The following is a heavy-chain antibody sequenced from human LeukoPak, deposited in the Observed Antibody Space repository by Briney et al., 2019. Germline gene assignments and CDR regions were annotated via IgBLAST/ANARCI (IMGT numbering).Heavy chain of an antibody. CDR2: INTYNGNT. J-gene: IGHJ4*02. Sequence: ASAKVSCKASGYTFTSYGITWVRQAPGQGLEWMGWINTYNGNTNYAPKLQGRVTMTTDTSTSTAYMELRSLRSDDTAVYYCARRGNWNDFDYWGQGTLVTVSS. D-gene: IGHD1-20*01. CDR1: GYTFTSYG. CDR3: ARRGNWNDFDY. V-gene: IGHV1-18*01.